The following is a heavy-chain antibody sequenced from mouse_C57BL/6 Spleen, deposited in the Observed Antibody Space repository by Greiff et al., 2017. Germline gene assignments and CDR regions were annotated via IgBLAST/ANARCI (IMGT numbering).Heavy chain of an antibody. J-gene: IGHJ1*03. D-gene: IGHD2-3*01. Sequence: QVHVKQSGAELVRPGASVTLSCKASGYTFTDYEMHWVKQTPVHGLEWIGAIDPETGGTAYNQKFKGKAILTADKSSSTAYMELRSLTSEDSAVYYCTRWGLLPHWYFDVWGTGTTVTVSS. V-gene: IGHV1-15*01. CDR1: GYTFTDYE. CDR2: IDPETGGT. CDR3: TRWGLLPHWYFDV.